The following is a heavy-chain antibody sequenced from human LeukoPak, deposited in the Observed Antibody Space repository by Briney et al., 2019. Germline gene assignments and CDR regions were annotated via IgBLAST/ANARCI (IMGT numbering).Heavy chain of an antibody. V-gene: IGHV4-61*05. CDR3: ASSLRGVLTVES. CDR2: IYYSGNT. Sequence: SETLSLTCTVSGGSISSSSYYWGWIRQPPGKGLECIGYIYYSGNTNYNPSLKSRVTISVDTSKNQFSLKLSSVTAADTAVYYCASSLRGVLTVESWGQGTLVTVSS. D-gene: IGHD3-9*01. J-gene: IGHJ4*02. CDR1: GGSISSSSYY.